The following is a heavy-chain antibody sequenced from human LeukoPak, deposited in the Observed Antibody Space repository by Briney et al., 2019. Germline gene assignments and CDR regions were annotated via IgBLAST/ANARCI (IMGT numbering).Heavy chain of an antibody. D-gene: IGHD6-6*01. CDR3: ARGGAARLHFQN. CDR2: IYHSGST. CDR1: GGSISSGDYY. J-gene: IGHJ1*01. V-gene: IGHV4-61*08. Sequence: PSETLSLTCTVSGGSISSGDYYWNWIRQPPGKGLEWIGYIYHSGSTNYNPSLQSRVTISVDTSKNQFSLNLNSVTAADTAVYYCARGGAARLHFQNWGQGTLVTVSS.